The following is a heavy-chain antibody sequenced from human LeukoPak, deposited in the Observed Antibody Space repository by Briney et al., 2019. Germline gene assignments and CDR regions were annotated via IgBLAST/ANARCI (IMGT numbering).Heavy chain of an antibody. V-gene: IGHV4-4*07. CDR1: GDSISYFY. J-gene: IGHJ6*03. CDR2: VSSSGSI. Sequence: SETLSLTCSVSGDSISYFYWSWIRQAAGKGLEWIGRVSSSGSIDYNASLKSRVTMSVDTSKNQLSLKVISVTAADTAVYYCARGHVWNPYYYYYYMDVWGKGTTVTVSS. D-gene: IGHD1-1*01. CDR3: ARGHVWNPYYYYYYMDV.